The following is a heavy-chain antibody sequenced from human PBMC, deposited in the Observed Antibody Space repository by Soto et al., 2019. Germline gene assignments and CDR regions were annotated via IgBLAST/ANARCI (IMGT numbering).Heavy chain of an antibody. D-gene: IGHD3-22*01. J-gene: IGHJ4*02. V-gene: IGHV1-69*13. CDR3: ASPGGGYYDSSGYFLLNY. CDR1: GGTFSSYA. Sequence: SVKVSCKASGGTFSSYAISWVRQAPGQGLEWMGGIIPIFGTANYAQKFQGRVTITADESTSTAYMELSSLRSEDTAVYYCASPGGGYYDSSGYFLLNYWGQGTLVTVSS. CDR2: IIPIFGTA.